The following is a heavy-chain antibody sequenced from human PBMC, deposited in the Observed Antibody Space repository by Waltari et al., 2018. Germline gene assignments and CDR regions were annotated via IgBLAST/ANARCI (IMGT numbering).Heavy chain of an antibody. CDR3: ARELPDSGWYVDYFDY. CDR1: GFTFSSYA. D-gene: IGHD6-19*01. V-gene: IGHV3-30*01. CDR2: ISDDGSNK. Sequence: QVQLVESGGGVVQPGRSLRLSCAASGFTFSSYAMHWVRQAPGKGLEWVAVISDDGSNKYYADSVKGRFTISRDNSKNTLYLQMNSLRAEDTAVYYCARELPDSGWYVDYFDYWGQGTLVTVSS. J-gene: IGHJ4*02.